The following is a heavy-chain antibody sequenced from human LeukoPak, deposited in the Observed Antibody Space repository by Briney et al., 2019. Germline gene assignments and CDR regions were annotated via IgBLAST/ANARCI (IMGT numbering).Heavy chain of an antibody. CDR2: ISWNSGSI. V-gene: IGHV3-9*01. CDR3: AKDLGYCSTTTCLSIDY. J-gene: IGHJ4*02. CDR1: GFTFDDYA. D-gene: IGHD2-2*01. Sequence: GGSLRLSCAASGFTFDDYAMHWVRHAPGRGLEWVSGISWNSGSIGYADSVKGRFTISRDNAKNSLYLQMNSLRAEDTALYYCAKDLGYCSTTTCLSIDYWGQGTLVTVSS.